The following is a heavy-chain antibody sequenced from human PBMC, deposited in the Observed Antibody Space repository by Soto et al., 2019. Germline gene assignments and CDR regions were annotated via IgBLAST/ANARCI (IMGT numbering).Heavy chain of an antibody. CDR2: IYYSGST. V-gene: IGHV4-39*01. D-gene: IGHD3-9*01. Sequence: PSETLSLTCTVSGGSISSSSYYWGWIRQPPGKGREWIGSIYYSGSTYYNPSLKSRVTISVDTSKNQFSLKLSSVTAADTAVYYCARHVYYDILTGYDYFDYWGKGTLVTVSS. CDR3: ARHVYYDILTGYDYFDY. CDR1: GGSISSSSYY. J-gene: IGHJ4*02.